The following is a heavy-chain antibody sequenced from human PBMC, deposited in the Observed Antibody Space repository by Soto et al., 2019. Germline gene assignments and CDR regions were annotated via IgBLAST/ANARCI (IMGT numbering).Heavy chain of an antibody. Sequence: ASVKVSCKASGYTFTNYYMHWVRQASGQGLEWMGIINPSAGSTSYAQKFQGRVTMTRDTSTSTVYMELSSLRSEDTAVYYCARVGSSGHQGGYWGQGTLVTVSS. J-gene: IGHJ4*02. D-gene: IGHD6-19*01. CDR3: ARVGSSGHQGGY. V-gene: IGHV1-46*01. CDR1: GYTFTNYY. CDR2: INPSAGST.